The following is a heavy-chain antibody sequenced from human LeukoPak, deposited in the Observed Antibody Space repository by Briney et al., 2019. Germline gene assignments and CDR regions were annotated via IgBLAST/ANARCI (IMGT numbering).Heavy chain of an antibody. Sequence: GGSLRLSCAASGFTFSSYSMNWVRQAPGKGLEWVSSISSSSSYIYYADSVKGRLTISRDNAKNSLYLQMNSLRAEDTAVYYCARDLGYCSGGSCSVVDYWGQGTLVTVSS. D-gene: IGHD2-15*01. CDR1: GFTFSSYS. CDR2: ISSSSSYI. CDR3: ARDLGYCSGGSCSVVDY. V-gene: IGHV3-21*01. J-gene: IGHJ4*02.